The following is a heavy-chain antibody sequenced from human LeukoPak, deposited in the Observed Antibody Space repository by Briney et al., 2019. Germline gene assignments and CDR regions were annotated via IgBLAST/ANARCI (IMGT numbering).Heavy chain of an antibody. Sequence: PGGSLRLSCAASGFTFSSYWMHWVRQAPGKGLVWVSRINSDGSSTSYADSVKGRFTISRDNAKNTLYLQMNSLRAEDTAVYYCARVGYSSSWYGYYYYMDVWGKGTTVTVSS. CDR1: GFTFSSYW. V-gene: IGHV3-74*01. CDR2: INSDGSST. CDR3: ARVGYSSSWYGYYYYMDV. J-gene: IGHJ6*03. D-gene: IGHD6-13*01.